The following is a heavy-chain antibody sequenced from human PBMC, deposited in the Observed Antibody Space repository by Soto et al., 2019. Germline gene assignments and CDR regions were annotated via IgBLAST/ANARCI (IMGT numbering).Heavy chain of an antibody. CDR1: GFNFGSCD. CDR3: ANITAHGTHFDY. Sequence: EVQLLESGGGLVQPGGSLRLSCAASGFNFGSCDMSWVRQAPGKGLEWVSGSSGSDGSTSHADSVKGRFTISRDNSKDTLFLQMNSLRDEDTTVSYCANITAHGTHFDYWAQGTLVTVSS. CDR2: SSGSDGST. J-gene: IGHJ4*02. D-gene: IGHD1-20*01. V-gene: IGHV3-23*01.